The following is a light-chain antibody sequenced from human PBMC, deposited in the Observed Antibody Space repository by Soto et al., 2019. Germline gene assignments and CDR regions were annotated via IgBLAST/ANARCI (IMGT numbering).Light chain of an antibody. J-gene: IGKJ1*01. CDR2: STS. V-gene: IGKV3-20*01. Sequence: ENVLTQSPGTLSLSPGERATLSCRASQSVSTPYLAWYQQKPGQAPRLLIHSTSTRASGIPDRFSGSGSGTDFTLTISRLEPEDFAVYYCQQYGSSLWTFGQGTKVEIK. CDR3: QQYGSSLWT. CDR1: QSVSTPY.